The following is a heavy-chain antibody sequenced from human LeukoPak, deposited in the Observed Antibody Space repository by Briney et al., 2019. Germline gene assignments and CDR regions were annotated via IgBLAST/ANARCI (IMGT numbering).Heavy chain of an antibody. CDR3: AQNLGRSGIAAAGHFDY. CDR1: GFTFSSYG. V-gene: IGHV3-30*02. D-gene: IGHD6-13*01. Sequence: GGSLRLSCAASGFTFSSYGMHWVRQAPGKGLEWVAFIRYDGSNKYYADSVKGRFTISRDNSKNTLYLQINSLRAEDTAVYYCAQNLGRSGIAAAGHFDYWGQGTLVTVSS. J-gene: IGHJ4*02. CDR2: IRYDGSNK.